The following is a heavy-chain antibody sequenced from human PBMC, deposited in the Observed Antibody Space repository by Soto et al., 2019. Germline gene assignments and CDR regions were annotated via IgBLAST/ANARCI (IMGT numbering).Heavy chain of an antibody. D-gene: IGHD6-19*01. J-gene: IGHJ4*02. CDR1: GGSISSSSYY. V-gene: IGHV4-39*01. CDR2: IYYSGNT. CDR3: ARRPYSSGWLYFDY. Sequence: PSETLSLTCTVSGGSISSSSYYWGWFRQPPGKGLEWIGSIYYSGNTYYNPSLKSRVTIPVDTSRNQFSLKMSSVTAADTAVFYCARRPYSSGWLYFDYWGRGTLVTVSS.